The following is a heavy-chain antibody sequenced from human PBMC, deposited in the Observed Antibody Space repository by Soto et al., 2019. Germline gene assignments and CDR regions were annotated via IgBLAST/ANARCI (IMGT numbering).Heavy chain of an antibody. Sequence: SPRLSCAASEFTFSSYCMHWVRQAPGKGLEWVAVISYDGSNKYYADSVKGRLTISRDNSKNTLYLQMNSLRAEDTAVYYCAKDKGPLYYYDSSGYSYYCDYSAQRTLVTVSS. CDR2: ISYDGSNK. CDR1: EFTFSSYC. CDR3: AKDKGPLYYYDSSGYSYYCDY. V-gene: IGHV3-30*18. J-gene: IGHJ4*02. D-gene: IGHD3-22*01.